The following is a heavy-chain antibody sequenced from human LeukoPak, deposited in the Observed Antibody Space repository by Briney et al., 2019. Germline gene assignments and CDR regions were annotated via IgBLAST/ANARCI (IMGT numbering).Heavy chain of an antibody. CDR2: IFPSGGEI. V-gene: IGHV3-23*01. J-gene: IGHJ5*02. CDR3: AKFFRPGKNDLGNVTPSS. Sequence: GGSLRLSCAASGFTFSTFAMIWVRQPPGKGLEWVSSIFPSGGEIHYADSVRGRFTISRDNSKSTLYLQMNSLRAEDTAVYYCAKFFRPGKNDLGNVTPSSWGQGTLVIVSS. D-gene: IGHD3-16*01. CDR1: GFTFSTFA.